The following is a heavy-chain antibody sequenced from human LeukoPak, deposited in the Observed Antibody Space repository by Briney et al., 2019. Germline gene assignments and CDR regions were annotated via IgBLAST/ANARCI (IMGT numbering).Heavy chain of an antibody. D-gene: IGHD3-22*01. J-gene: IGHJ4*02. CDR1: VFTFSSYW. CDR3: ARDQDSSGYYSRFDY. CDR2: IKQDGSEK. Sequence: GGSLRLSCAASVFTFSSYWMSWVRQAPGKGLEWVANIKQDGSEKYYVDSVKGRFTISRDNAKNSLYLQMNSLRAEDTAVYYCARDQDSSGYYSRFDYWGQGTLVTVSS. V-gene: IGHV3-7*01.